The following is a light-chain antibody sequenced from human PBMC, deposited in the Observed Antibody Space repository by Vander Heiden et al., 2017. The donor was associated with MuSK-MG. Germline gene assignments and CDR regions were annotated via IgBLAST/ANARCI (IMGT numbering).Light chain of an antibody. Sequence: QSALTQPASVSASPGQSITISCTGTSNDVGGWKSVSWYQQHPGKAPKLILFEVSNRPSGISSRFSGSKSGNTASLTISGLQPEDESDYYCSAFTNADTVLFGGGTKVTVL. CDR1: SNDVGGWKS. CDR3: SAFTNADTVL. J-gene: IGLJ2*01. CDR2: EVS. V-gene: IGLV2-14*01.